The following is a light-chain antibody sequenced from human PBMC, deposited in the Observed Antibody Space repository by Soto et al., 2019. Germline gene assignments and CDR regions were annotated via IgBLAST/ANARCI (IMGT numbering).Light chain of an antibody. Sequence: QSALTQPASVSGSPGQSITISCTGTHSDIVNYNYVSWYQHLPGKAPKLMIYDVGSRPSGVSSRFSGSKSGNTASLAISGLQAEDEADYYCNSYREDHPRFYVFGTGTKLTVL. CDR2: DVG. V-gene: IGLV2-14*03. J-gene: IGLJ1*01. CDR3: NSYREDHPRFYV. CDR1: HSDIVNYNY.